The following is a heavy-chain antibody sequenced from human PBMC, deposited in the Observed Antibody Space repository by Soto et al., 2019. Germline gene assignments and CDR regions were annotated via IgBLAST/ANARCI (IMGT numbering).Heavy chain of an antibody. V-gene: IGHV4-30-4*01. CDR1: GDSIRSPDCY. D-gene: IGHD6-25*01. J-gene: IGHJ3*01. CDR3: ARDKWSGYDSGAFDV. CDR2: SYYTGSS. Sequence: QVQLQESSPGLVKPSQTLSLTCSVSGDSIRSPDCYWGWLRQTPGKGLEWIGYSYYTGSSYYHPSLKSRVSILVDTSKKQFSLKLNSVSAADTAIYYCARDKWSGYDSGAFDVWGQGTTVTVSS.